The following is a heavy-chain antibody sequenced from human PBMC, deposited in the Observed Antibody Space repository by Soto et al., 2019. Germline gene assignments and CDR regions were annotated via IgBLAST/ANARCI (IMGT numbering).Heavy chain of an antibody. V-gene: IGHV4-4*02. CDR2: IYHSGST. CDR3: ARAWPSVDSYGSGVMDV. CDR1: GGSISSSNW. Sequence: QVQLQESGPGLVKPSGTLSVTCAVSGGSISSSNWWNWVRQPPGKGLEWIGEIYHSGSTNYNPSLRSRVTRSLDKSKNQFSRRVKSVTAADTAEYYCARAWPSVDSYGSGVMDVWGQGTTVTVSS. D-gene: IGHD5-18*01. J-gene: IGHJ6*02.